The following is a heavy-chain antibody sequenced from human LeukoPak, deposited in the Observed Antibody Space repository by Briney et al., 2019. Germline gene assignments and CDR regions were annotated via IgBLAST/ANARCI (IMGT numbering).Heavy chain of an antibody. J-gene: IGHJ4*02. D-gene: IGHD2-15*01. CDR2: LSSGGINK. V-gene: IGHV3-30*03. CDR1: GFTFSNYG. CDR3: ARDHAGSGRAFDN. Sequence: GGSLRVSCAVSGFTFSNYGVHWVRQAPGKGLEWVALLSSGGINKHYADSVKGRFIISRDNSMNTLYLQMNSLRVEDTAVYYCARDHAGSGRAFDNWGQGTLVTVSS.